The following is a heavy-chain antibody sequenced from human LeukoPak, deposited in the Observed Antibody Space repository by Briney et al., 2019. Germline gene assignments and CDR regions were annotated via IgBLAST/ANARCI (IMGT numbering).Heavy chain of an antibody. CDR3: AKDRRQLRFLEWLSKEFDY. V-gene: IGHV3-30*18. CDR1: GFTFSSYG. Sequence: GGPLRLSCAASGFTFSSYGMHWVRQAPGKGLEWVAVISYDGSNKYYADSVKGRFTISRDNSKNTLYLQMNSLRAEDTAVYYCAKDRRQLRFLEWLSKEFDYWGQGTLVTVSS. D-gene: IGHD3-3*01. J-gene: IGHJ4*02. CDR2: ISYDGSNK.